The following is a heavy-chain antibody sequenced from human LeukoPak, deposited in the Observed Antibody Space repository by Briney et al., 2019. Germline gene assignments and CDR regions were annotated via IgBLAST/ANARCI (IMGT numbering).Heavy chain of an antibody. CDR1: GFTFSSYV. CDR3: ARGRMDAFDI. CDR2: ISHDGII. J-gene: IGHJ3*02. Sequence: GGSLRLSCETAGFTFSSYVMHWVRRTPGKGLVWVSRISHDGIISYADSVKGRFTISRDNAKNSLYLQMNSLGAGDTAVYYCARGRMDAFDIWGQGTMVTVSS. V-gene: IGHV3-74*01.